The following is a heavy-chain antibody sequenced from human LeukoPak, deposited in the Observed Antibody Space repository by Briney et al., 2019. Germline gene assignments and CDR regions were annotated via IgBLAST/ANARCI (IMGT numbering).Heavy chain of an antibody. CDR3: ARAHSSSLDFDY. V-gene: IGHV4-39*07. D-gene: IGHD6-6*01. CDR1: GGSISSSSYY. CDR2: IYYSGST. Sequence: PSETLSLTCTVSGGSISSSSYYWGWLRQPPGTGLEWIGSIYYSGSTYYNPSLKSRVTISLDTSKNQFSLKLSSVTAADTAVYYCARAHSSSLDFDYWGQGTLVTVSS. J-gene: IGHJ4*02.